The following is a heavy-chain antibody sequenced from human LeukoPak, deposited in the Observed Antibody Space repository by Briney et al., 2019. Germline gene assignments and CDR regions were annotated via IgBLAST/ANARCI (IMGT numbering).Heavy chain of an antibody. V-gene: IGHV1-24*01. CDR2: FDPEDGET. D-gene: IGHD2-2*01. CDR3: ATATLSSTSFDYYYYYMDV. J-gene: IGHJ6*03. CDR1: GYTLTELS. Sequence: ASVKVSCKVSGYTLTELSMHWVRQAPGKGLEWMGGFDPEDGETIYAQKFQGRVTMTEDTSTDTAYMELSSLRSEDTAVYYCATATLSSTSFDYYYYYMDVWGKGTTATVSS.